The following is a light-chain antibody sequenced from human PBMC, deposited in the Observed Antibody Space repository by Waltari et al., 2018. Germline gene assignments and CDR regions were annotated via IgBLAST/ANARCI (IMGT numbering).Light chain of an antibody. Sequence: QSALTQPRSVSGSPGQSVTISCTGTSSDVGGYNYVSWYQQHPGKAPKFMFYDVTKRPSGVPDRFSGSKSGNTASLTISGLQAEDEADYYCCSYAGSYNFVFGSGTTVTVL. J-gene: IGLJ1*01. CDR2: DVT. CDR1: SSDVGGYNY. CDR3: CSYAGSYNFV. V-gene: IGLV2-11*01.